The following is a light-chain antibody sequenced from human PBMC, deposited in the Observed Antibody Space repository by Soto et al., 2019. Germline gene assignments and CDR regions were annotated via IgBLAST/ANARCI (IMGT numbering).Light chain of an antibody. CDR2: SAT. V-gene: IGKV3-20*01. CDR1: QTVSQDY. J-gene: IGKJ1*01. Sequence: EIVLTQSPGTLSLSPGERATFSCRASQTVSQDYLAWFQHKPGQAPRLLMFSATSRAAGIPDRFSGSGSGTDFTLSISRLEPECFAVYFCQQYGSSPQTFGQGTRVEIK. CDR3: QQYGSSPQT.